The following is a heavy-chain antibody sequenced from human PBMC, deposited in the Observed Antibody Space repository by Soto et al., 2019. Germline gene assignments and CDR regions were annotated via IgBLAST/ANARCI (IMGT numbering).Heavy chain of an antibody. CDR2: ISGSGGST. V-gene: IGHV3-23*01. D-gene: IGHD1-26*01. J-gene: IGHJ4*02. CDR3: AKDDVGATLPPIDY. Sequence: EVQLLESGGGLVQPGGSLRLSCAASGFTFSSYAMSWVRQAPGKGLEWVSAISGSGGSTYYADSVKGRFTSSRDNSKNSLYLQMNSLRAKDTAVYYCAKDDVGATLPPIDYWGQGTLVTVSS. CDR1: GFTFSSYA.